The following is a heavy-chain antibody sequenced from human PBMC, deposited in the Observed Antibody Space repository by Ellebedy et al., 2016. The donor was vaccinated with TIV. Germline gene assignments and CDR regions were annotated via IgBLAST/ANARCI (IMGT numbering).Heavy chain of an antibody. CDR2: ISGYNGNT. D-gene: IGHD4-17*01. J-gene: IGHJ4*02. CDR3: ARMVDGNYEDY. V-gene: IGHV1-18*04. Sequence: AASVKVSCKASGYTFTNYGISWVRQAPGQGLEWMGWISGYNGNTYSAQKLQGRVTMTTDTSTSTAYMELRSLRSYDTAVYYCARMVDGNYEDYWGQGALVTVSS. CDR1: GYTFTNYG.